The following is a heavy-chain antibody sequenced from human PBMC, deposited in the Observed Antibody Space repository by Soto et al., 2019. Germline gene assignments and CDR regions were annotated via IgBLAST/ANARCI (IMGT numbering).Heavy chain of an antibody. V-gene: IGHV3-30*18. CDR2: ISYDGSNK. CDR3: AKAGDYNGAYFDY. Sequence: QVQLVESGGGVVQPGRSLRLSCAASGFTFSSYGMHWVRQAPGKGLGWVAVISYDGSNKYYADSVKGRFTISRDNSKNTLYLQMNSLRAEDTAVYYCAKAGDYNGAYFDYWGQGTLVTVSS. D-gene: IGHD4-17*01. CDR1: GFTFSSYG. J-gene: IGHJ4*02.